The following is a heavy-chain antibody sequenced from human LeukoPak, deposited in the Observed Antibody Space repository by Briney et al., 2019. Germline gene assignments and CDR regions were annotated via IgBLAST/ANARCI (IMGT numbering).Heavy chain of an antibody. CDR2: IYPGDSDT. CDR1: GYRFTSYW. CDR3: ARPNRDGYNRNPVDY. D-gene: IGHD5-24*01. V-gene: IGHV5-51*01. Sequence: GESLKISCKGFGYRFTSYWIGWVRQMPGKGLEWMGIIYPGDSDTRYSPSFQGEVTISADKSISTAYLQWSSLKASDTAMYYCARPNRDGYNRNPVDYWGQGTPVTVSS. J-gene: IGHJ4*02.